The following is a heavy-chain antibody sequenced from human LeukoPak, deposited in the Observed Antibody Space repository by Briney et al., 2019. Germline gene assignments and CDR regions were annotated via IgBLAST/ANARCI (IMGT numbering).Heavy chain of an antibody. J-gene: IGHJ3*01. CDR2: INQDESER. Sequence: GGSPRLSCATSGFIFSRYWMSWVRLAPGKGLEWVANINQDESERNYVDSVKGRFTISRDNAKNSLDLQMNSLRAEDTAVYYCGRYGTGEWRAHYAFDVWGQGTMVTVAS. V-gene: IGHV3-7*01. CDR3: GRYGTGEWRAHYAFDV. D-gene: IGHD7-27*01. CDR1: GFIFSRYW.